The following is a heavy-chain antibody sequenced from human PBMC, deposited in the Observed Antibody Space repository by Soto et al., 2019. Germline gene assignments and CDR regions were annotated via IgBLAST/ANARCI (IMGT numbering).Heavy chain of an antibody. V-gene: IGHV3-21*01. CDR3: TRHWLATREFDY. Sequence: SCKASGYTFTSYAMHWVLQAPGKGLEWVSSISSSSGHIYYADSLKGRFTISRDNAKNSLYLQMNSLRAEDTAVYYCTRHWLATREFDYWGQGTLVTVSS. CDR1: GYTFTSYA. CDR2: ISSSSGHI. D-gene: IGHD1-26*01. J-gene: IGHJ4*02.